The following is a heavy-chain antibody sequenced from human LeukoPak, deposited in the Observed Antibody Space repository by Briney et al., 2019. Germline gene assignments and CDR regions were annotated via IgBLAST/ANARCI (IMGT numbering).Heavy chain of an antibody. J-gene: IGHJ6*03. V-gene: IGHV3-48*04. CDR1: GFSFNRRG. D-gene: IGHD3-16*01. CDR2: ISPRSEAI. CDR3: ARIDGPTVFTYYMDL. Sequence: GGSLRLSCATSGFSFNRRGMNWVRHPPGKGLEWVSYISPRSEAIYYAESVKGRFTVSRDDSKDSLYLQMHTLRAEDTAVYYCARIDGPTVFTYYMDLWGKGTTVTVAS.